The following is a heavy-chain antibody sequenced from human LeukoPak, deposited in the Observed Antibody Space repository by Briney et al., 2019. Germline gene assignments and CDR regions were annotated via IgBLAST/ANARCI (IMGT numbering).Heavy chain of an antibody. D-gene: IGHD3-9*01. CDR1: GFTFSSYG. CDR2: ISYDGSNK. CDR3: ASTVLRYFDWYQELDAFDI. J-gene: IGHJ3*02. Sequence: PGGSLRLSCAASGFTFSSYGMHWVRQAPGKGLEWVAVISYDGSNKYYADSVKGRFTISRDNSKNTLYLQMNSLRAEDTAVYYCASTVLRYFDWYQELDAFDIWGQGTMVTVSS. V-gene: IGHV3-30*03.